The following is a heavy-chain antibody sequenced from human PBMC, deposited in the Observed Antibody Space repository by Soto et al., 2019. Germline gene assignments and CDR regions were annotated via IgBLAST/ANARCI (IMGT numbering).Heavy chain of an antibody. CDR3: GRGPTSWEIDS. V-gene: IGHV1-69*08. Sequence: QVQLMQSGAEVKKPGSSVKVSCKASGGTSSRYAVSWVRQAPGQGLEWMGGIVPVLGPANYAQKFQGRVTITADKSTATAYMELSGLRSEDTAVYSCGRGPTSWEIDSGGQGTLVTVSS. CDR2: IVPVLGPA. D-gene: IGHD1-26*01. J-gene: IGHJ4*02. CDR1: GGTSSRYA.